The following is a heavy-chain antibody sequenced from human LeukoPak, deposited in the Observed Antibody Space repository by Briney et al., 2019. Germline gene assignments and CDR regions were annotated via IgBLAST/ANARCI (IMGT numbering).Heavy chain of an antibody. Sequence: GGSLRLSCAASGFNFNNYWMSWLRQAPGKGLEWVANIKDGGSEEYYVDSVKGRFTIVRDNAYNSLYLQMNSLRVEDTAIYFCARFTRRYSGDYWGQGSLVTVFS. V-gene: IGHV3-7*03. CDR1: GFNFNNYW. J-gene: IGHJ4*02. CDR3: ARFTRRYSGDY. D-gene: IGHD1-26*01. CDR2: IKDGGSEE.